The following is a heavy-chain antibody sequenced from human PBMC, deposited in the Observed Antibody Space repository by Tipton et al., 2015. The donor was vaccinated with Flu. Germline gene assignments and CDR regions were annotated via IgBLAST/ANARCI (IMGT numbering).Heavy chain of an antibody. CDR2: IFVSGTT. V-gene: IGHV4-61*02. CDR3: AKGGRIGASWFGP. Sequence: TLSLTCTVSGDLINSGNVYWSRIRQPAGGGLEYIGRIFVSGTTNYNPSLRGRATISVDTSKNQLSLRLTSVTAADTAVYFCAKGGRIGASWFGPWGQGTLVRVSS. J-gene: IGHJ5*02. CDR1: GDLINSGNVY. D-gene: IGHD3-16*01.